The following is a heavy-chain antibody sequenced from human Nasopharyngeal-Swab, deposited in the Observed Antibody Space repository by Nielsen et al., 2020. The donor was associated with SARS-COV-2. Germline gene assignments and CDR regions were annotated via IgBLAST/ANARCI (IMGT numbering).Heavy chain of an antibody. Sequence: GRSLRLSCAASGFTFSRYWMHWVRQAPGKGLVWVSRINEHGSYTSHADSVKGRFTISRDDAKNTLYLQMNGLRVEDTAVYYCANDMTGREDKWSQGTLVTVAS. CDR2: INEHGSYT. CDR1: GFTFSRYW. D-gene: IGHD3-9*01. CDR3: ANDMTGREDK. J-gene: IGHJ4*02. V-gene: IGHV3-74*01.